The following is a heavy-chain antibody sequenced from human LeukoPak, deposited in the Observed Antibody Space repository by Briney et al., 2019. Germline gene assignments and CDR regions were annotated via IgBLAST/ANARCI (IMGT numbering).Heavy chain of an antibody. CDR1: GFTFSTYT. D-gene: IGHD3-9*01. CDR2: IGNNGGGI. CDR3: ARPLRYFDWLLRY. Sequence: GGSLRLSCAASGFTFSTYTMYWVRHPPGKRLEWVSIIGNNGGGIHYADSVKGRFTISRDNSKNTLYLQMNSLRAEDTAVYYCARPLRYFDWLLRYWGQGTLVTVSS. J-gene: IGHJ4*02. V-gene: IGHV3-23*01.